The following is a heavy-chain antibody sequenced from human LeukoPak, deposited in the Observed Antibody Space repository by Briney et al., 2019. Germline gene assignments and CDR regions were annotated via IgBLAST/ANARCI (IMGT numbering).Heavy chain of an antibody. CDR2: VSSSSSYI. Sequence: GSLRLSCAASGFTFSTYAVNWVRQAPGKGLEWVSSVSSSSSYIYYADSVKGRFTISRDNAKSSLYLLMNSLRAEDTAVYYCARDRTVTTVFDYWGQGTLVTVSS. J-gene: IGHJ4*02. CDR3: ARDRTVTTVFDY. CDR1: GFTFSTYA. D-gene: IGHD4-4*01. V-gene: IGHV3-21*01.